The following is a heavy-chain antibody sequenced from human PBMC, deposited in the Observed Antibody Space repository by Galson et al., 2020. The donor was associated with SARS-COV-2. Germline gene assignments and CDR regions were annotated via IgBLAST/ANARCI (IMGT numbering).Heavy chain of an antibody. CDR2: FDPEDGET. J-gene: IGHJ6*04. V-gene: IGHV1-24*01. Sequence: GESLKISCKVSGYTLTELSMHWVRQAPGKGLEWMGGFDPEDGETIYAQKFQGRVTMTEDTSTDTAYMELSSLRSEDTAVYYCATDKYYYGLDVWGKGTTVTVSS. CDR3: ATDKYYYGLDV. D-gene: IGHD6-6*01. CDR1: GYTLTELS.